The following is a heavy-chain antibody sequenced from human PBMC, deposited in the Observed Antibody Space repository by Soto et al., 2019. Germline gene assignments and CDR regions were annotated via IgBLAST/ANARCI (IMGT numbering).Heavy chain of an antibody. CDR3: ARAEMATNHFDY. CDR2: VIPIFGTA. D-gene: IGHD5-12*01. V-gene: IGHV1-69*13. J-gene: IGHJ4*02. CDR1: GGTFSSYA. Sequence: GASVKVSCKASGGTFSSYAISWGRQAPGQGLEWMGGVIPIFGTANYAQKFQGRVTITADESTSTAYMELSSLRSEDTAVYYCARAEMATNHFDYWGQGTLVTVSS.